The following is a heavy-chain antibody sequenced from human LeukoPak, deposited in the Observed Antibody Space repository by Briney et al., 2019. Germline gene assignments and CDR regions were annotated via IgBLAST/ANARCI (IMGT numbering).Heavy chain of an antibody. Sequence: GESLRLSCAASGFTFSYYAMAWVRQAPGKGLEWVSSINRSSTYYATSVKGRFTISRDNSKNTLYLQMNSLRAEDTAVYYCAKGGYNYGFVDYWGQGTLVTVFS. J-gene: IGHJ4*02. D-gene: IGHD5-18*01. V-gene: IGHV3-23*01. CDR1: GFTFSYYA. CDR2: INRSST. CDR3: AKGGYNYGFVDY.